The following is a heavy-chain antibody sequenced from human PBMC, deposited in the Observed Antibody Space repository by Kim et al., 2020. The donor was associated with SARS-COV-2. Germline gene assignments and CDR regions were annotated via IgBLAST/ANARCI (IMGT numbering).Heavy chain of an antibody. CDR2: IYQSGNT. CDR3: ARSEGRDSSDQFDY. V-gene: IGHV4-59*01. Sequence: SETLSLTCNVSGDSISYYYCIWIRQLPGKGLEWLGYIYQSGNTDYNPSLKSRVTISVDTSKNQFSLHLTSVTAADTAVYYCARSEGRDSSDQFDYWVQGIVVTFSS. D-gene: IGHD3-10*01. CDR1: GDSISYYY. J-gene: IGHJ4*02.